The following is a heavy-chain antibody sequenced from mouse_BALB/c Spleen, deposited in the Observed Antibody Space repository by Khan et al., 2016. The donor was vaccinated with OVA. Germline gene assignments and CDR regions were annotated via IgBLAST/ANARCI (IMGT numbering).Heavy chain of an antibody. D-gene: IGHD2-14*01. CDR2: ISYSGGT. CDR1: GYSITNGYG. CDR3: ARTDRINY. Sequence: EVQLQESGPGLVKPSQSLSLTCTVTGYSITNGYGWNWIRKFPGNKLEWMGYISYSGGTKYNPSLKSRISITRDTSKNQFFLQLNSVTTEDTATCYCARTDRINYWGQGTTLTVSS. J-gene: IGHJ2*01. V-gene: IGHV3-1*02.